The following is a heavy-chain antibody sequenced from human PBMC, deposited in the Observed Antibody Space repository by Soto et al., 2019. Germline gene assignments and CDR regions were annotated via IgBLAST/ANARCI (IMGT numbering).Heavy chain of an antibody. J-gene: IGHJ2*01. CDR1: GFSVSKTY. V-gene: IGHV3-66*01. CDR2: IYGGGTT. D-gene: IGHD3-10*01. Sequence: EVQLVESGGGLVQPGGSLRLSCAASGFSVSKTYMTWVRQAPGKGLEWVSIIYGGGTTYHADSVKGRFSTSRDNSEKTLFLQMKSLRAEDTAVYYCARGGSSGTYYAHWNFDLWGRGTLVTVSS. CDR3: ARGGSSGTYYAHWNFDL.